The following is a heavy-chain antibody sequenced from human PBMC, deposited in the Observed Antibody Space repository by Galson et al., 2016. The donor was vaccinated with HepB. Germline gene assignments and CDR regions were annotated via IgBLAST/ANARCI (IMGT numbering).Heavy chain of an antibody. CDR3: AGHLRGGYGMDV. D-gene: IGHD3-10*01. CDR1: GGSISSSSYY. J-gene: IGHJ6*02. V-gene: IGHV4-39*01. CDR2: IYYSGST. Sequence: SETLSLTCTVSGGSISSSSYYWGWIRQPPGKGLEWIGTIYYSGSTYYNPSLKSRVTISVDTSKNQFSLKLSSVTAADTAVYYCAGHLRGGYGMDVWGQGTMVTVSS.